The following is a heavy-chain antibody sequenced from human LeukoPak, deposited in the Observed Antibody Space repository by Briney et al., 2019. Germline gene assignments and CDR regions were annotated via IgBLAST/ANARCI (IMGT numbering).Heavy chain of an antibody. V-gene: IGHV3-53*01. CDR2: IYSGATT. Sequence: PGGSLRLSCAASGFTLSTYYMNWVRQAPGKGLEWVSIIYSGATTYYADSVKGRFTISRDTSKNTVSLQMNSLRADDTAVYSCARVGDHFHWNLDLWGRGTLVTVSS. D-gene: IGHD3-3*02. CDR3: ARVGDHFHWNLDL. J-gene: IGHJ2*01. CDR1: GFTLSTYY.